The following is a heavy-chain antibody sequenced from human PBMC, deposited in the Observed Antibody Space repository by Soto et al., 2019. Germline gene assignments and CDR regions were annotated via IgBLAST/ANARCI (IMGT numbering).Heavy chain of an antibody. Sequence: SSETLSLTCAVSGGCMRSSKWWSWVRQPPGKGLEWIGEIYHSGSTNYNPSLKSRVTISVDKSKNQFSLKLSSVTAADTAVYYCARRYGSCFDYWGQGTLVTVS. CDR3: ARRYGSCFDY. J-gene: IGHJ4*02. V-gene: IGHV4-4*02. CDR1: GGCMRSSKW. D-gene: IGHD5-18*01. CDR2: IYHSGST.